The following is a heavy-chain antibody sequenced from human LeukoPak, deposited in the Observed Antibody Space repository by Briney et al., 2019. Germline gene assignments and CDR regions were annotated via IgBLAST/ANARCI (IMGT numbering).Heavy chain of an antibody. J-gene: IGHJ6*02. CDR1: GGSISSYY. D-gene: IGHD3-10*01. CDR2: IYYSWST. CDR3: ARDRRITMVRGVISGMDV. Sequence: ASETLSLTCTVSGGSISSYYWSWIRQPPGKGLEWLGYIYYSWSTNYNPSLKSRVTISVDTSKNQFSLKLSSVTAADTAVYYCARDRRITMVRGVISGMDVWGQGTTVTVSS. V-gene: IGHV4-59*01.